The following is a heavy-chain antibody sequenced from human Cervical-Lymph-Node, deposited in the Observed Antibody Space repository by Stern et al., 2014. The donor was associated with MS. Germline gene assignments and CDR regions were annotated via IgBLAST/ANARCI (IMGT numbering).Heavy chain of an antibody. V-gene: IGHV3-15*01. J-gene: IGHJ4*02. CDR1: GFTFNNAC. CDR3: TALSGSFKLDY. CDR2: IRSKTDGGTT. D-gene: IGHD1-26*01. Sequence: EMQLVESGGGLVKPGGSLRLSCAASGFTFNNACMSWVRQAPGKGLEWVGRIRSKTDGGTTDYAAPLKGRFTISRDDSKNTLYLQMNSLKTEDTAVYYCTALSGSFKLDYWGQGTLVTVSS.